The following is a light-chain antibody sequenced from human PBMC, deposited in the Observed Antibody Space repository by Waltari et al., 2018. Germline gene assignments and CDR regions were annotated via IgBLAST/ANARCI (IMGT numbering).Light chain of an antibody. V-gene: IGKV2-30*02. Sequence: DVVMTQSPLSLPVTHGQPASTPGKSSQSLVHSDVNTYLAWFQQRPGQSPRRLIYKVSNRESGVPDRFSASGSGTDFTLKISRVEAEDVGVYYCMQGAHWPLTFGGGTKVEIK. CDR2: KVS. J-gene: IGKJ4*01. CDR1: QSLVHSDVNTY. CDR3: MQGAHWPLT.